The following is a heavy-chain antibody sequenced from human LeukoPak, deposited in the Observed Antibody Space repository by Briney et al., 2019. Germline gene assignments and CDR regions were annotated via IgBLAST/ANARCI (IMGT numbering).Heavy chain of an antibody. V-gene: IGHV4-4*07. Sequence: SETLSLTCTVSGGSISSYYWSWIRQPAGKGLEWIGRIYTSGSTNYNPSLKSRVTISEDTSKNQFSLTLSSVTAADTAVYYCARDVVVLPAARDYYYYMDVWGKGTTVTVSS. CDR3: ARDVVVLPAARDYYYYMDV. CDR2: IYTSGST. J-gene: IGHJ6*03. CDR1: GGSISSYY. D-gene: IGHD2-2*01.